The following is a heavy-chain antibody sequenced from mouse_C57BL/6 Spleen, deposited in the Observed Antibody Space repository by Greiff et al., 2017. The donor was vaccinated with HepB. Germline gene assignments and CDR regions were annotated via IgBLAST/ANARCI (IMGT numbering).Heavy chain of an antibody. D-gene: IGHD2-3*01. CDR3: ARNCYDPFYYAMDY. Sequence: VKLMESGPGLVAPSQSLSITCTVSGFSLTSYAISWVRQPPGKGLEWLGVIWTGGGTNYNSALKSRLSISKDNSKSQVFLKMNSLQTDDTARYYCARNCYDPFYYAMDYWGQGTSVTVSS. CDR2: IWTGGGT. V-gene: IGHV2-9-1*01. CDR1: GFSLTSYA. J-gene: IGHJ4*01.